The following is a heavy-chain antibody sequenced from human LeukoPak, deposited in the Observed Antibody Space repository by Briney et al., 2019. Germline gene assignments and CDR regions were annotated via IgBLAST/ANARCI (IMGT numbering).Heavy chain of an antibody. CDR3: ARGGYSGSYNYYYGMDV. CDR1: GFTFSSYS. CDR2: ISSSSSYI. V-gene: IGHV3-21*01. D-gene: IGHD1-26*01. Sequence: GGSLRLSCAASGFTFSSYSMNWVRQAPGERLEWVSSISSSSSYIYYADSVKGRFTISRDDAKNSLFLQMNSLRAEDTAVYYCARGGYSGSYNYYYGMDVWGQGTTVTVSS. J-gene: IGHJ6*02.